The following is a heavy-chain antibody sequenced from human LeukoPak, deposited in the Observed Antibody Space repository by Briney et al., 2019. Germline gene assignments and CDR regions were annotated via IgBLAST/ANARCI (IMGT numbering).Heavy chain of an antibody. J-gene: IGHJ4*02. D-gene: IGHD3-22*01. V-gene: IGHV3-30*18. CDR3: AKDYFFDSTGYYD. CDR1: GFTFSSYG. CDR2: ISYDANNK. Sequence: GGSLRLSCAASGFTFSSYGMHWVRQAPGKGLEWVASISYDANNKYYADSVKGRFTISRDNSKNTLYLQMNSLRAEDTAVYFCAKDYFFDSTGYYDWGQGTLVTVSS.